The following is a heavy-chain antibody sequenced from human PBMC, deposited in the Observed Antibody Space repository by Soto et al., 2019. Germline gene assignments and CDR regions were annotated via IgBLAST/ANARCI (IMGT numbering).Heavy chain of an antibody. CDR3: ARSLYYYDSSPLDH. CDR1: GFDFEYYA. CDR2: TNSDGTDS. J-gene: IGHJ4*02. Sequence: GGSLRLSCAAAGFDFEYYAMHWVRQVPGKGLEWVSLTNSDGTDSYYMDSVKGRFTISRDNAKSTLYLQMDRLGPEDTALYFCARSLYYYDSSPLDHWGQGTLVTVSS. V-gene: IGHV3-43D*04. D-gene: IGHD3-22*01.